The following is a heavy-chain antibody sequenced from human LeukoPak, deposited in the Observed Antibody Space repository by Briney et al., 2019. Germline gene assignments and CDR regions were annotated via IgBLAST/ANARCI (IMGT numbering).Heavy chain of an antibody. D-gene: IGHD6-6*01. CDR3: ARDESSSFDY. V-gene: IGHV1-2*06. Sequence: ASVKVSCMASGYTFTGHYMHWVRQAPGQGLEWMGRINPNSGGTNYAQKFQDRVTMTRDTSISTAYMELSRLRSDDTAVYYCARDESSSFDYWGQGTLVTVSS. CDR1: GYTFTGHY. J-gene: IGHJ4*02. CDR2: INPNSGGT.